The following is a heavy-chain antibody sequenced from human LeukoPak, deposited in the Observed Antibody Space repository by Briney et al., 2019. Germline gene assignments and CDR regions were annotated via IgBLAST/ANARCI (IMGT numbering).Heavy chain of an antibody. Sequence: PGRSLRLSCAASGFTFSSYGMHWVRQAPGKGLEWVAVISYDGSNKYYADSVKGRFTISRDNSKNTLYLQMNSLRAEDTAVYYCAKTPRGGTMEGRFDYWGQGTLVTVSS. J-gene: IGHJ4*02. CDR1: GFTFSSYG. CDR2: ISYDGSNK. V-gene: IGHV3-30*18. D-gene: IGHD1-1*01. CDR3: AKTPRGGTMEGRFDY.